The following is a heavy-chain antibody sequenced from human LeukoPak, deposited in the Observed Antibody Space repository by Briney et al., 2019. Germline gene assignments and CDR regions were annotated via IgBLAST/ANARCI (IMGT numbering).Heavy chain of an antibody. Sequence: PGGSLRLSCAASGFTISFYWMGWFPKAPGKGRKGGANINQVGSEKNYVDSVKGRFTLSRDNAKNSLYLQMNSLRAEDTAMYYCARDGSYYGPDYWGQGALVTVSS. CDR3: ARDGSYYGPDY. V-gene: IGHV3-7*04. J-gene: IGHJ4*02. CDR2: INQVGSEK. CDR1: GFTISFYW. D-gene: IGHD3-10*01.